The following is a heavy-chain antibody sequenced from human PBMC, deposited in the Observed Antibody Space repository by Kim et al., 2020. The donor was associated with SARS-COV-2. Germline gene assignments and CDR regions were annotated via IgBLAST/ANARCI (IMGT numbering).Heavy chain of an antibody. CDR1: GYSFTSYW. CDR3: ASISGASAGSHYGMDV. J-gene: IGHJ6*02. D-gene: IGHD1-26*01. CDR2: IDPSDSYT. Sequence: GESLKISCKGSGYSFTSYWISWVRQMPGKGLEWMGRIDPSDSYTNYSPSFQGHVTISADKSISTAYLQWSSLKASDTAMYYCASISGASAGSHYGMDVWGQGTTVTVSS. V-gene: IGHV5-10-1*01.